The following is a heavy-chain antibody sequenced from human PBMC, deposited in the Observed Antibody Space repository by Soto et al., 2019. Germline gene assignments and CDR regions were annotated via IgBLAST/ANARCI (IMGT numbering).Heavy chain of an antibody. V-gene: IGHV4-39*01. CDR2: IYYSGST. Sequence: SETLSLTCTVSGGSISSSSYYWGWIRQPPGKGLEWIGSIYYSGSTYYNPSLKSRVTISVDTSKNQFSPKLSSVTAADTAVYYCAGLRIAAAGTGGYWFDPWGQGTLVTVSS. D-gene: IGHD6-13*01. J-gene: IGHJ5*02. CDR1: GGSISSSSYY. CDR3: AGLRIAAAGTGGYWFDP.